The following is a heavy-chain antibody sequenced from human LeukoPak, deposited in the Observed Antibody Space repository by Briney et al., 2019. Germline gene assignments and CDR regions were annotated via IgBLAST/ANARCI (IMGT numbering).Heavy chain of an antibody. CDR3: ARDPYSSTWSYGIDV. V-gene: IGHV3-7*05. CDR2: IKQDESEE. Sequence: GGSLRLSCAASGFIFSSYWMSWVRQAPGKGLEWVANIKQDESEEVYVDSVKGRFTISRDNAKNALFLQMNTLRAEDTAVYYCARDPYSSTWSYGIDVWGQGTTVTVSS. CDR1: GFIFSSYW. D-gene: IGHD6-6*01. J-gene: IGHJ6*02.